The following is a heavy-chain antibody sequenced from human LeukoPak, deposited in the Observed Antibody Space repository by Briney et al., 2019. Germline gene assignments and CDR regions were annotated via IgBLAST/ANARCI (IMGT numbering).Heavy chain of an antibody. V-gene: IGHV1-2*06. Sequence: GASVKVSCKASGYTFTGYYMHWVRQAPGQGLEWMGRINPNSGGTNYAQKFHGRVTMTRDTSISTAYMELSRPRSDDTAVYYCARAWYYYDSSGYYQIDYWGQGTLVTVSS. D-gene: IGHD3-22*01. CDR1: GYTFTGYY. CDR2: INPNSGGT. J-gene: IGHJ4*02. CDR3: ARAWYYYDSSGYYQIDY.